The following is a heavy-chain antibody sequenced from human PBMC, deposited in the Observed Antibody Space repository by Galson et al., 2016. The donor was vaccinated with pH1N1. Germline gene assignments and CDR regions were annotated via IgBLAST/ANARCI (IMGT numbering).Heavy chain of an antibody. Sequence: SLRLSCAASGFPFSTYGMHWVRQAPGKGLEWLAVISYHGENIHYADSVKGRVTISRDNSKNTLFLQLSRLRSQDTAVYYCAKGASAAATLDYWGRGTLLTVSS. D-gene: IGHD6-13*01. CDR1: GFPFSTYG. CDR2: ISYHGENI. CDR3: AKGASAAATLDY. J-gene: IGHJ4*02. V-gene: IGHV3-30*18.